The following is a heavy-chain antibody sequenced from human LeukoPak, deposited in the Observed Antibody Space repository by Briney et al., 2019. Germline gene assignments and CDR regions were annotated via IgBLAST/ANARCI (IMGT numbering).Heavy chain of an antibody. CDR2: INHSGST. V-gene: IGHV4-34*01. Sequence: PSETLSLTCAVYGGSFSGYYWSWIRQPPGKGLEWIGEINHSGSTNYNPSLKSRVTISVDTSKNQFSLKLSSVTAADTAVYYCARSLVQRRFDYWGQGTLVTVSS. CDR3: ARSLVQRRFDY. CDR1: GGSFSGYY. J-gene: IGHJ4*02. D-gene: IGHD6-6*01.